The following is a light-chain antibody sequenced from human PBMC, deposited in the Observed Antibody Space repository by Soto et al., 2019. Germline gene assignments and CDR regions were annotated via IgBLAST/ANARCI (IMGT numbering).Light chain of an antibody. CDR3: QQYNTWPPA. CDR2: GAS. J-gene: IGKJ1*01. Sequence: EIVMTQSPATLSVSPEERATLSCRASQSVSGNLAWYQQKPGQAPMLLIYGASTRATGIPARFSGSGSGTGFTLTISSLQSEDFAVYYCQQYNTWPPAFGQGTKVEI. V-gene: IGKV3-15*01. CDR1: QSVSGN.